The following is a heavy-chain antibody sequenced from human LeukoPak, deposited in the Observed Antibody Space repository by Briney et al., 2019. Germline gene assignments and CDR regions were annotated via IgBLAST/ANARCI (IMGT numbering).Heavy chain of an antibody. V-gene: IGHV3-23*01. J-gene: IGHJ4*02. CDR1: GFTFSSYA. CDR3: AKDRGTWYFEY. Sequence: GGSLRLSCAGSGFTFSSYAMSWVRQAPGKGLEWVSAVSGSGDSTDYADSVKGRFTISRDYSKNTLFLQMNSLRAEDTALYYCAKDRGTWYFEYWGQGTLVTVSS. CDR2: VSGSGDST. D-gene: IGHD3-10*01.